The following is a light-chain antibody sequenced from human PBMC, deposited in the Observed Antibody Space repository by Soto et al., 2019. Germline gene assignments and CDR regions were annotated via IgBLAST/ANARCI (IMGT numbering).Light chain of an antibody. Sequence: QSVLTQPPSASGTPGQRVTISCSGSSSDIGSNYVYWYQQLPGTAPKLLIYRNNMRPSGVPDRFSGSKSGTSASLAISGLRSEDEADYYCAAWDDSLSGPNLVFGGGTKLTVL. V-gene: IGLV1-47*01. CDR2: RNN. J-gene: IGLJ3*02. CDR1: SSDIGSNY. CDR3: AAWDDSLSGPNLV.